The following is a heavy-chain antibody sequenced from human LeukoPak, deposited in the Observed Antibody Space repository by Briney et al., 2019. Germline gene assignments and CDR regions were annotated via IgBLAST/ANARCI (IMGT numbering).Heavy chain of an antibody. Sequence: PGGSLRLSCTASGFTFGDYYMSWVRQAPGKGLEWVSYISDRGDTIYYADSVKGRFTVSRDNDKKSVSLQMNSLRVEDTAVYYCTRLKAGNWGPGTLVTVSS. CDR3: TRLKAGN. CDR1: GFTFGDYY. V-gene: IGHV3-11*01. J-gene: IGHJ4*02. CDR2: ISDRGDTI.